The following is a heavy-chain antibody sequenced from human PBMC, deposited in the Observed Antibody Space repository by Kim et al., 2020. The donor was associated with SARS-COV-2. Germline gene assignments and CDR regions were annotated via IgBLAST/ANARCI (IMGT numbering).Heavy chain of an antibody. J-gene: IGHJ6*02. CDR1: GFTFSSYA. CDR2: ISYDGSNK. D-gene: IGHD3-9*01. CDR3: ARYMRYYDILTGYFPMGDYYYYYGMDV. V-gene: IGHV3-30-3*01. Sequence: GGSLRLSCAASGFTFSSYAMHWVRQAPGKGLEWVAVISYDGSNKYYADSVKGRFTISRDNSKNTMYLQMNSLRAEDTAVYYCARYMRYYDILTGYFPMGDYYYYYGMDVWGQGTTVTVSS.